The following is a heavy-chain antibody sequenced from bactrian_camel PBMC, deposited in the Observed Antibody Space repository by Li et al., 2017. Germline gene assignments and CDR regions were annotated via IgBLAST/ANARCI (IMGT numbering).Heavy chain of an antibody. CDR1: GGGMHVRD. V-gene: IGHV3S53*01. CDR3: AGSWDVSAKWALESMTRPDFGY. CDR2: ISGGGSI. J-gene: IGHJ6*01. Sequence: QVQLVESGGGSVQAGGSLRLSCTGSGGGMHVRDMGWFRQVPGREREGVATISGGGSITYADSVKGRFTIIMNNAQNTVWLQMNSLLPEDTAMYYCAGSWDVSAKWALESMTRPDFGYWGQGTQVTVS. D-gene: IGHD2*01.